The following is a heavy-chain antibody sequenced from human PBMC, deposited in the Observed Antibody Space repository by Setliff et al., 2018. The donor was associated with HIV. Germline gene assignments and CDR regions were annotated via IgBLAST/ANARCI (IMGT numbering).Heavy chain of an antibody. CDR3: ARLLSRGYYEEAFDI. CDR1: GGSISGHY. Sequence: SETLSLTCTVSGGSISGHYWSWIRQTPGKGLEWIGSIHYSGSNVNNPSLKSRITMSLDASKNQFSLKLNSVTAADTAVYYCARLLSRGYYEEAFDIWGQGTMVTVSS. CDR2: IHYSGSN. V-gene: IGHV4-59*11. J-gene: IGHJ3*02. D-gene: IGHD3-22*01.